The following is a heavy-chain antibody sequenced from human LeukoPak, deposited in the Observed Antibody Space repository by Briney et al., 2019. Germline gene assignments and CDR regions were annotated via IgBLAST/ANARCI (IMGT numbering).Heavy chain of an antibody. CDR2: VRYDGSDK. CDR1: GLTFSNYG. J-gene: IGHJ4*02. Sequence: GGSLGLSCAASGLTFSNYGMHWVRQAPGKGLEWVAFVRYDGSDKYYADSVKGRFTISRDNSENTLFLQRNSLRAEDTAVYYCAKDRGYFDYWGQGTLVTVSS. V-gene: IGHV3-30*02. CDR3: AKDRGYFDY.